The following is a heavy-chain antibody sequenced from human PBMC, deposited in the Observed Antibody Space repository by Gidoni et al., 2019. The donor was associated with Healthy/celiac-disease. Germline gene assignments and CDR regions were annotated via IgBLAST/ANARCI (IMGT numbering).Heavy chain of an antibody. CDR3: ARDGVALGNY. CDR2: INTDGSIT. Sequence: EVQLVASGGGLVQPGWSLRLSCAASGFTFSGYWMHWVRKLPGKGLGWVERINTDGSITTYADSGKGRFTISRDNAKNTLYLQMNSLRVEDTAVYYCARDGVALGNYWGQGTLVTVSP. J-gene: IGHJ4*02. V-gene: IGHV3-74*03. CDR1: GFTFSGYW. D-gene: IGHD2-15*01.